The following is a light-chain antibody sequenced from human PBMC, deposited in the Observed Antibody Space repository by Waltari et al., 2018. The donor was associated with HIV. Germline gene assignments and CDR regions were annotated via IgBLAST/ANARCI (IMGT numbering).Light chain of an antibody. CDR2: GNS. Sequence: QSVLTQPPSASGTPGQRVTISCSGRNSNIGSNSVSWYQQVPGTAPKLLIYGNSQRPSGVPDRFSGSKSGNSASLAISGLRSEEEADYYCAAWDDSVNGDVIFGGGTKLTVL. J-gene: IGLJ2*01. V-gene: IGLV1-44*01. CDR3: AAWDDSVNGDVI. CDR1: NSNIGSNS.